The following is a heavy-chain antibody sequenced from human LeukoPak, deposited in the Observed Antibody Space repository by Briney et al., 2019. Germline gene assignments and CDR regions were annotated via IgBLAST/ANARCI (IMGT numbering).Heavy chain of an antibody. CDR3: ARMSSSG. D-gene: IGHD2-15*01. V-gene: IGHV4-39*01. CDR2: IYYSGST. J-gene: IGHJ4*02. Sequence: PSETLSLTCTVSGGSISGSTYFWGWIRQPPGKGLEWIGSIYYSGSTYQNPSLKSRVTISVDTSKNQFSLKLSSVTAADTAVYYCARMSSSGWGQGTPVTVSS. CDR1: GGSISGSTYF.